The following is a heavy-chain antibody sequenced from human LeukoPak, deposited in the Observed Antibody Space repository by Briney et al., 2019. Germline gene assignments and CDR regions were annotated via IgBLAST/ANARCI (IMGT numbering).Heavy chain of an antibody. D-gene: IGHD2-21*02. J-gene: IGHJ4*02. CDR3: ATLKEEAYCGGDCSY. V-gene: IGHV4-61*01. Sequence: PSETLSLTCTVSGGSVSSGSYYWSWIRQSPGRGLEWIGYIDNSGSTNYNPSLKSRVTVSVDTSKNQFSLKLSSVTAADTAVYYCATLKEEAYCGGDCSYWGQGTLVTVSS. CDR1: GGSVSSGSYY. CDR2: IDNSGST.